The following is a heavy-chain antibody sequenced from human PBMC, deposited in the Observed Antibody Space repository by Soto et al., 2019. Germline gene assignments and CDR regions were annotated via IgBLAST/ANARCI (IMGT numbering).Heavy chain of an antibody. CDR1: GFTFSSYW. CDR2: IKQDGSEK. Sequence: PGGSLRLSCAASGFTFSSYWMRWVRQAPGKGLEWVANIKQDGSEKYYVDSVKGRFTISRDNAKNSLYLQMNSLRAEDTAVYYCARDGYYDFWSGYYTYYYYGMDVWGQGTTVTVSS. V-gene: IGHV3-7*01. J-gene: IGHJ6*02. CDR3: ARDGYYDFWSGYYTYYYYGMDV. D-gene: IGHD3-3*01.